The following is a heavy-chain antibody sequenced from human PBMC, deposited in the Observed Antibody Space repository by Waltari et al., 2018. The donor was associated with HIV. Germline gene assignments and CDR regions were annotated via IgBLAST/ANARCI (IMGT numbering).Heavy chain of an antibody. Sequence: EVQLVESGGGLVKPGGSLRLSCAASGFTFSNAWMSWVRQAPGKGLEWVGRIKSKTHGETTDYAAPVKGRFTISRDDSKNMLYLQRNSLKTEDTAVYYCTAVFDIWGQGTMVTVSS. V-gene: IGHV3-15*01. CDR1: GFTFSNAW. CDR2: IKSKTHGETT. J-gene: IGHJ3*02. CDR3: TAVFDI.